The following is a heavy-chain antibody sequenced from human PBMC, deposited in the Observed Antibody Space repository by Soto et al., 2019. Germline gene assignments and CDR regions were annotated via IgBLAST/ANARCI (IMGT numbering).Heavy chain of an antibody. CDR1: GYTFTSYG. D-gene: IGHD6-19*01. CDR2: ISAYNGNT. Sequence: QVQLVQSGAEVKKPGASVKVSCKASGYTFTSYGITWVRQAPGQGLEWMGWISAYNGNTNYAQKLQGRVTMTTDTSTSTAYMELRSLRSDDTAVYYCARPPRRAVAGGAEYYYGMDVWGQGTTVTVSS. J-gene: IGHJ6*02. CDR3: ARPPRRAVAGGAEYYYGMDV. V-gene: IGHV1-18*01.